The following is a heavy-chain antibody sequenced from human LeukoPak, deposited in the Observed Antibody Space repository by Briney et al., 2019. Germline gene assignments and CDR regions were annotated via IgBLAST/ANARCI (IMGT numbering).Heavy chain of an antibody. Sequence: GGSLRLSCAASGFTLGSYWMAWVRQAPGKELEWVATIKDDGSQKYYVDSVKGRFTISRDNAKNSLDLQMNSLEAEDTAVYYCAKYILYHGAFDIWGQGTMVTVSS. CDR2: IKDDGSQK. V-gene: IGHV3-7*01. CDR3: AKYILYHGAFDI. D-gene: IGHD2-8*01. J-gene: IGHJ3*02. CDR1: GFTLGSYW.